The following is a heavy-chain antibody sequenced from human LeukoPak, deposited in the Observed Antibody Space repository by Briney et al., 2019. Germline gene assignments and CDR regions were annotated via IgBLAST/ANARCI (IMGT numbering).Heavy chain of an antibody. V-gene: IGHV3-7*01. CDR3: AKSAYYVSSGFYREYYFDY. Sequence: GGSLRLSCAASGFTFSTYWMNWVRQPPGKGLEWVANINEDGREKYYVDSVKGRFTISRDNAKNSLYLQMSSLRAEDTAVYYCAKSAYYVSSGFYREYYFDYWGQGTLVTVSS. CDR2: INEDGREK. D-gene: IGHD3-22*01. J-gene: IGHJ4*02. CDR1: GFTFSTYW.